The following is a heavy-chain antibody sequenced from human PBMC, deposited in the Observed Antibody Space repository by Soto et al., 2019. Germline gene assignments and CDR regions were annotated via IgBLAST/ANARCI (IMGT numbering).Heavy chain of an antibody. V-gene: IGHV6-1*01. CDR2: TYYRSKWYN. CDR3: ARGDCSGGSCHYYYYYMDV. J-gene: IGHJ6*03. D-gene: IGHD2-15*01. CDR1: GVSVSSNSAA. Sequence: SQTLSLTCAISGVSVSSNSAAWNWIRQSPSRGLEWLGRTYYRSKWYNDYAVSVKSRITINPDTSKNQFSLQLNSVTPEDTAVYYCARGDCSGGSCHYYYYYMDVWGKGTTVTVSS.